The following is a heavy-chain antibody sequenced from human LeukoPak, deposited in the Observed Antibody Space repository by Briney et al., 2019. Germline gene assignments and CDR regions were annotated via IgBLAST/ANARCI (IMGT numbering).Heavy chain of an antibody. CDR2: ISAYNGNT. V-gene: IGHV1-18*01. Sequence: ASVKVSCKASGYTFTSYGISWVRQAPGQGLEWMGWISAYNGNTHYAQELQGRVTMTTDKSTSTAYMELRSLRSDDTAVYYCASLRDMAWFDPWGQGTLVTVSS. CDR3: ASLRDMAWFDP. J-gene: IGHJ5*02. D-gene: IGHD5-24*01. CDR1: GYTFTSYG.